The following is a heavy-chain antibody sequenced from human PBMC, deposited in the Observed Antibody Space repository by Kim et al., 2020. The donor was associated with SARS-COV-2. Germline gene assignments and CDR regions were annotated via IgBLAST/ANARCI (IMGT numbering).Heavy chain of an antibody. Sequence: GGSLRLSCAASGFTVSSNYMSWVRQAPGKGLEWVSVIYRDGATRYAGSVKGRFTFSRDSSKNTLYLQMNSLRAEDTAMYYCARGRIGYGDYFTWGQGTLVTVSS. CDR1: GFTVSSNY. V-gene: IGHV3-53*01. CDR2: IYRDGAT. CDR3: ARGRIGYGDYFT. J-gene: IGHJ5*02. D-gene: IGHD4-17*01.